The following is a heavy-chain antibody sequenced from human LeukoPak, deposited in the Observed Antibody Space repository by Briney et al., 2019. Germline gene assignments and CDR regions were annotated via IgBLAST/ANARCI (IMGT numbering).Heavy chain of an antibody. D-gene: IGHD2-2*02. J-gene: IGHJ5*02. CDR1: GGSFSGYY. CDR2: VYYGGSP. V-gene: IGHV4-34*01. CDR3: ARVNDCSSSSCFTSWFDP. Sequence: MSSETLSLTCAVYGGSFSGYYWSWIRQPPGKGLEWVGSVYYGGSPYYNPSLTSRVTMSVDTSKNQFSLELISVTAADTAMYYCARVNDCSSSSCFTSWFDPWGQGTLVTVSS.